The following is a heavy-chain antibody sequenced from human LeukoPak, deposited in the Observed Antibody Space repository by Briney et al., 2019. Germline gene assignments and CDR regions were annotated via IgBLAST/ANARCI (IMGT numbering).Heavy chain of an antibody. CDR1: GFTFSSYA. Sequence: GGSLRLSCTASGFTFSSYAMHWVRQAPGKGLEWVAVISYDGSNKFYADSVKGRFTISRDNSKNTLYLQMNSLRAEDTAVYYCARGGAGRPDYWGQGTLVTVSS. D-gene: IGHD6-6*01. CDR2: ISYDGSNK. V-gene: IGHV3-30*04. J-gene: IGHJ4*02. CDR3: ARGGAGRPDY.